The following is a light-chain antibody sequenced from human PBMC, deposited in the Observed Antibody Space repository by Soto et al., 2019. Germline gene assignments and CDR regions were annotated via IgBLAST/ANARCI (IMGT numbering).Light chain of an antibody. V-gene: IGLV2-14*01. CDR1: SSDIDAYNY. Sequence: QSALTQPASVSGSPGQSITIACTGTSSDIDAYNYVSWYQQHPGQAPKLMIYEVTDRPSGVSNRFSGSKSGNTASLTISGLQADDEADYYCSSYTSSGTWVFGGGTKLTVL. CDR3: SSYTSSGTWV. J-gene: IGLJ3*02. CDR2: EVT.